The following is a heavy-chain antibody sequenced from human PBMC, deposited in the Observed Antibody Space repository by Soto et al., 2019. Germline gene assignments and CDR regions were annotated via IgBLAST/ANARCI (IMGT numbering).Heavy chain of an antibody. D-gene: IGHD3-3*01. J-gene: IGHJ4*02. CDR3: ARSEPWSYLDS. V-gene: IGHV2-5*02. Sequence: SGPTLVKPTQTLTLTCTFSGFSLSTSGVGVGWIRQPPGKALEGFALYYWDDDKRYSPSLKSRLAISMDTSQNQGVMTKSIMDPVDTATYYCARSEPWSYLDSWGQGTLVTVSS. CDR1: GFSLSTSGVG. CDR2: YYWDDDK.